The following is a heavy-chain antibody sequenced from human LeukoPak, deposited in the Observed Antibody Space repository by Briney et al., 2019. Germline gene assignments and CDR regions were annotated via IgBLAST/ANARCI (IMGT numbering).Heavy chain of an antibody. D-gene: IGHD1-1*01. J-gene: IGHJ4*02. Sequence: PSETLSLTCTASGGSISSTTYYWGWIRQPPGTGLEWIGSIYYSGSTYYNPSLKSRVTIPVDTSKNQFSLKLSSVTAADTAVYYCARQGTIYPPRYWGQGTLVTVSS. CDR2: IYYSGST. CDR1: GGSISSTTYY. CDR3: ARQGTIYPPRY. V-gene: IGHV4-39*01.